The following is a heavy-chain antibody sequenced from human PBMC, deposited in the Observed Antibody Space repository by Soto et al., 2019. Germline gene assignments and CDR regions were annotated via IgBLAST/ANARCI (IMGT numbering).Heavy chain of an antibody. J-gene: IGHJ4*02. Sequence: GGSLRLSCAASGFNFSSYAMSWVRQATGKGLEWVSAISGSGGSTYYADSVKGRFTISRDNSKNTLYLQMNSLRAEDTAVYYCAKGSRNRGFYDFWSGYPYWGQGTLVTVSS. CDR1: GFNFSSYA. D-gene: IGHD3-3*01. V-gene: IGHV3-23*01. CDR2: ISGSGGST. CDR3: AKGSRNRGFYDFWSGYPY.